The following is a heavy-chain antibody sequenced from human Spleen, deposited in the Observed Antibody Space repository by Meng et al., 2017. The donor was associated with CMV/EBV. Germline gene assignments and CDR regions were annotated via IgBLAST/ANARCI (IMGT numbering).Heavy chain of an antibody. V-gene: IGHV1-2*02. Sequence: ASVKVSCKASGYTFTGYYIHWVRQAPGQGLEWMGWINPYSGGTNYAQKVQGRVTMTRDTSISTAYMDLSRLTSDDTAVYYCAGKLGYCSSTSCYPDTPLLDYWGQGALVTVSS. D-gene: IGHD2-2*01. CDR1: GYTFTGYY. CDR2: INPYSGGT. CDR3: AGKLGYCSSTSCYPDTPLLDY. J-gene: IGHJ4*02.